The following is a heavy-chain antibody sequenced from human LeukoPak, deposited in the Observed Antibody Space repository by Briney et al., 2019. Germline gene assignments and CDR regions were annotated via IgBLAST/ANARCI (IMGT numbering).Heavy chain of an antibody. J-gene: IGHJ3*02. V-gene: IGHV1-2*02. Sequence: ASVKVSCKASGYTFTGYYMDWVRQAPGQGLEWMGWINPNSGATNYAQRFQGRVTMTRDTSITTAYMELSRLRSDDTAVYYCARGGTKQPSDVFDIWGQGTMVTVSS. CDR3: ARGGTKQPSDVFDI. CDR1: GYTFTGYY. CDR2: INPNSGAT. D-gene: IGHD2-15*01.